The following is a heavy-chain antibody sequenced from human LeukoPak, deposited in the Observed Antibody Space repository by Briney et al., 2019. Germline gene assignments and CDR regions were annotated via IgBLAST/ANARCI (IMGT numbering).Heavy chain of an antibody. J-gene: IGHJ4*02. CDR1: GGSISSGDYY. V-gene: IGHV4-30-4*01. D-gene: IGHD5-18*01. Sequence: SQTLSLTCTVSGGSISSGDYYWSWIRQPPGKGLEWIGYIYYSGSTYYNPSLKSRVNISVDTSKNQFSLKLSSVTAADTAVYYCARGGVWLREVDYWGQGTLVTVSS. CDR3: ARGGVWLREVDY. CDR2: IYYSGST.